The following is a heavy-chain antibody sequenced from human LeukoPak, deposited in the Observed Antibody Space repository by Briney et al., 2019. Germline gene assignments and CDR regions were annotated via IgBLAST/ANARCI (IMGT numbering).Heavy chain of an antibody. J-gene: IGHJ4*02. V-gene: IGHV4-34*01. Sequence: PSGTLSLTCAVYGGSFSGYYWSWIRQPPGKGLEWIGEINHSGSTNYNPSLKSRVTISVDTSKNQFSLKLSSVTAADTAVYYCARGNNRGSGWYVGKYYFDYWGQGTLVTVSS. CDR2: INHSGST. D-gene: IGHD6-19*01. CDR3: ARGNNRGSGWYVGKYYFDY. CDR1: GGSFSGYY.